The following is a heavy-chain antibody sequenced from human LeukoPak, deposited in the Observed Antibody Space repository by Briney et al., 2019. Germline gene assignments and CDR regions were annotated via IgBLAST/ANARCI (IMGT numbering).Heavy chain of an antibody. Sequence: PSETLSLTCTVSGGSISSYYWSSIRQPPGKGLEWIGYIYYSGSTNYNPSLKSRVTISVDTSKNQFSLKLSSVTAADTAVYYCARGAMAAAGNFDYWGQGTLVTVSS. J-gene: IGHJ4*02. CDR1: GGSISSYY. D-gene: IGHD6-13*01. CDR2: IYYSGST. CDR3: ARGAMAAAGNFDY. V-gene: IGHV4-59*01.